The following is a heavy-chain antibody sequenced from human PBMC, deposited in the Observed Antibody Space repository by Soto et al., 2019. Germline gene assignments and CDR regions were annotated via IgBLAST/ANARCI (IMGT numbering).Heavy chain of an antibody. CDR2: IFYSGGT. CDR1: GDSISTYY. D-gene: IGHD1-1*01. V-gene: IGHV4-59*01. Sequence: SETLSLTCTVSGDSISTYYWSWIRQPPGEGLQWIGYIFYSGGTAYNPSLKSRVTISLDMSKKQISLKLSSVTTADTATYFCARLQLVQKVIDYWGQGTLVTVSS. CDR3: ARLQLVQKVIDY. J-gene: IGHJ4*02.